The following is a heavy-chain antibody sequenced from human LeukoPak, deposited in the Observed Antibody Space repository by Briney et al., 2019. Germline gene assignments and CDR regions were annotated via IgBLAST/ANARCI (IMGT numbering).Heavy chain of an antibody. Sequence: TGGSLRLSCAASGFTFSSYAMSWVRQAPGKGLGWVSAISGSGGSTYYADSVKGRFTISRDNSKNTLYLQMNSLRAEDTAVYYCAKSRLKDWGSYWGQGTLVTVSS. CDR2: ISGSGGST. D-gene: IGHD3-16*01. CDR1: GFTFSSYA. V-gene: IGHV3-23*01. J-gene: IGHJ4*02. CDR3: AKSRLKDWGSY.